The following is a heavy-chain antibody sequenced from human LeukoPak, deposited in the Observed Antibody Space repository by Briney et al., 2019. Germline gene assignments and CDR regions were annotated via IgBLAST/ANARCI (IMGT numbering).Heavy chain of an antibody. CDR2: INPNSVGT. CDR3: ARDYYDSSGFGAFDI. J-gene: IGHJ3*02. CDR1: GYTFTAYY. Sequence: ASVKVSCKASGYTFTAYYMHWVRQAPGQALEWMGWINPNSVGTNYAQKVQGRVTMTRDTSISTAYMELSRLRSDDTAVYYCARDYYDSSGFGAFDIWGQGTMVTVSS. D-gene: IGHD3-22*01. V-gene: IGHV1-2*02.